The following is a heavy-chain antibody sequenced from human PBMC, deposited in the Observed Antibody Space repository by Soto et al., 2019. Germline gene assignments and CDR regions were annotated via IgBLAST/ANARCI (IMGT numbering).Heavy chain of an antibody. D-gene: IGHD1-7*01. CDR1: GFTFSSYG. CDR3: AKEGRGTKDYMDV. Sequence: GGSLRLSCAASGFTFSSYGMHWVRQAPGKGLEWVAVISYDGSNKYYADSVKGRFTISRDNSKNTLYLQMNSLRAEDTAVYYCAKEGRGTKDYMDVWGKGTTVTVSS. V-gene: IGHV3-30*18. CDR2: ISYDGSNK. J-gene: IGHJ6*03.